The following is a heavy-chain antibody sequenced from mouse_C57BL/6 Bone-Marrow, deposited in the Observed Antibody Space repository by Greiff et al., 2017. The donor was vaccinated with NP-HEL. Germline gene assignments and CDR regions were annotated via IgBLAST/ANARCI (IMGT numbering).Heavy chain of an antibody. D-gene: IGHD2-5*01. Sequence: VQVVESGAELAKPGASVKLSCKASGYTFTSYWMHWVKQSPGQGLEWIGYINPSSGYTKYNQKFKDKATLTADKSSSTAYMQLSSLTYEDSAVYYCARFYSNYFDDWGQGTTLTVSS. J-gene: IGHJ2*01. CDR1: GYTFTSYW. CDR3: ARFYSNYFDD. CDR2: INPSSGYT. V-gene: IGHV1-7*01.